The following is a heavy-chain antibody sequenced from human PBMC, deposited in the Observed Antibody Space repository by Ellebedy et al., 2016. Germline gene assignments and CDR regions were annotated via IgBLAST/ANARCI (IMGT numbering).Heavy chain of an antibody. CDR1: GFTFSTFW. Sequence: GESLKISXAASGFTFSTFWMSWVRQTPGKGLEWVANIKKDGSEQHYVDSVKGRFTISRDNTKNSLFLQMNSLRVEDTAVYYCARDSAGFDPWGQGTQVTVSS. V-gene: IGHV3-7*01. CDR2: IKKDGSEQ. J-gene: IGHJ5*02. CDR3: ARDSAGFDP.